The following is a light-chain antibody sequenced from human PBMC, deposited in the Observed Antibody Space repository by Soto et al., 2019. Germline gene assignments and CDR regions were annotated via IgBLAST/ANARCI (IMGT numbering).Light chain of an antibody. J-gene: IGKJ2*01. CDR1: QSVSTN. Sequence: EIVMTQSPDTLSVSPGERATLSCRASQSVSTNLAWYQQKPGQAPRLLIYGASTRATGIPARFSGSGSGTEFTLTISSLQSEDFAVYHCQQYNNWPYTFGQGTKLEIE. CDR2: GAS. V-gene: IGKV3-15*01. CDR3: QQYNNWPYT.